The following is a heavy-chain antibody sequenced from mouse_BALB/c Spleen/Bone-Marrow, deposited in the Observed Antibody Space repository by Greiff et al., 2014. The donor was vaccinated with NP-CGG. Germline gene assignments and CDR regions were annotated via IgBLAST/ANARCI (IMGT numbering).Heavy chain of an antibody. Sequence: VKLVESAAELARPGASVKMSCKASGYSFTSYTMHWVKQRPGQGLEWIGYINPSSGYNEYNQKFKDKTTLTADKSSSTAYMQLSSLTSEDSAIYYCARPYGNYAYYWGHGTTLTVSS. CDR1: GYSFTSYT. CDR2: INPSSGYN. J-gene: IGHJ2*01. D-gene: IGHD2-10*02. CDR3: ARPYGNYAYY. V-gene: IGHV1-4*02.